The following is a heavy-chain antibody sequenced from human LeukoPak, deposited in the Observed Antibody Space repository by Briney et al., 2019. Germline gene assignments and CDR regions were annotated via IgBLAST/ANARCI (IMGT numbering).Heavy chain of an antibody. V-gene: IGHV4-39*01. J-gene: IGHJ4*02. CDR3: ARLTPTIDY. CDR2: IYYSGGT. Sequence: SETLSLTCTVSGGSISSSSYYWGWIRQPPGKGLEWIGSIYYSGGTYYNPSLKSRVTISVDTSKNQFSLKLSSVTAADTAVYYCARLTPTIDYWGQGTLVTVSS. D-gene: IGHD2-15*01. CDR1: GGSISSSSYY.